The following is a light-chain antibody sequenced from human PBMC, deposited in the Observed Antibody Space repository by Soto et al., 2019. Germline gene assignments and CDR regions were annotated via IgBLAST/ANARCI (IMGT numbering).Light chain of an antibody. CDR1: QSVSSY. Sequence: EVVLTQSPDTLSLSPGGSATLSCRASQSVSSYLAWYQQRPGQALRLLIYDVSKRATGIPSRFSGSGSRTDVTLTITSLEPEDFAIYFCHQRSNWPLTFGGGTKLEIK. CDR2: DVS. V-gene: IGKV3-11*01. J-gene: IGKJ4*01. CDR3: HQRSNWPLT.